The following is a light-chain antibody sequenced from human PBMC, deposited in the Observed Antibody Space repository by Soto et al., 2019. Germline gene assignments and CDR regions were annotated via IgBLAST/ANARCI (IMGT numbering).Light chain of an antibody. V-gene: IGKV3-20*01. Sequence: EIVLTQSPGALSLSPGERAALSCRASQSGTDRYLAWYQQKPGQAPRLLIYGASKRATVIPDRFSGSGSGTDFNLTISRLEPEVYSGYYCQQYSPPITFCQGTRLEIK. CDR3: QQYSPPIT. CDR2: GAS. CDR1: QSGTDRY. J-gene: IGKJ5*01.